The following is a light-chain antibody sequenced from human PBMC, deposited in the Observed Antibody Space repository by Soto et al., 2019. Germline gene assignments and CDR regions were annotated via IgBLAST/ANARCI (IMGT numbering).Light chain of an antibody. Sequence: QSVLTQPASVSGSPGQSITISCTGTSSDVGSYNLVSWYQQHPGKAPKLMIYEGGKRPSGVSNRFYGSKSGNTASLTISGLQAEDEADYYCCSYAYVFGTGTKVTVL. J-gene: IGLJ1*01. CDR2: EGG. CDR1: SSDVGSYNL. V-gene: IGLV2-23*01. CDR3: CSYAYV.